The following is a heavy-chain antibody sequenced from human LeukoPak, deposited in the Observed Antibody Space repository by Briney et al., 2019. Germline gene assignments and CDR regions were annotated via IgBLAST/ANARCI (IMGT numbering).Heavy chain of an antibody. CDR1: GYTFTAYY. D-gene: IGHD2-21*02. V-gene: IGHV1-2*02. CDR3: ARDKVTFDY. J-gene: IGHJ4*02. CDR2: IHPDSGDT. Sequence: ASVTVSCTTSGYTFTAYYIHWVRQAPGQGPECMGWIHPDSGDTKYAERFQGRITMTRDTSISTVYMELNRLTSDDTAIYYCARDKVTFDYWGQGTLVTVSP.